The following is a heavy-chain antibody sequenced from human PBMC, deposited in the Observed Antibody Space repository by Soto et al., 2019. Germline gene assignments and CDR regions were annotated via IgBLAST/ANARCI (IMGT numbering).Heavy chain of an antibody. Sequence: QVQLVQSGAEVKKPGSSVKGSCKASGGTFSSYTISWVRQAPGQGLEWMGRIIPILGIANSAQKFQGRVTITADKCTSTAYMELSSLRSADTAVYYCARIGRFGDHGMGYWGQGTLVTVSS. V-gene: IGHV1-69*02. D-gene: IGHD3-10*01. J-gene: IGHJ4*02. CDR2: IIPILGIA. CDR1: GGTFSSYT. CDR3: ARIGRFGDHGMGY.